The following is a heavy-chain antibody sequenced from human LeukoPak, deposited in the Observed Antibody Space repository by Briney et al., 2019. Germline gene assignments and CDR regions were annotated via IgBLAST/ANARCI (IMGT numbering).Heavy chain of an antibody. CDR3: ARGLSRYCSGGSCYRRWFDP. Sequence: PSETLSLTCAVYGGSFSGYYWSWIRQPPGKGLEWIGEINHSGSTNYNPSLKSRVTISVDTSKNQFSLKLSSVTAADTAVYYCARGLSRYCSGGSCYRRWFDPWGQGTLVTVSS. CDR1: GGSFSGYY. CDR2: INHSGST. J-gene: IGHJ5*02. D-gene: IGHD2-15*01. V-gene: IGHV4-34*01.